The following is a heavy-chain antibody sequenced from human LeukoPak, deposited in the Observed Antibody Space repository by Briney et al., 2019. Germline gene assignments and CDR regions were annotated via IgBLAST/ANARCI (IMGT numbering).Heavy chain of an antibody. CDR2: INPNSGGT. Sequence: ASVKDSCKAYGYTFTGYYMHWVRQAPGQGLEWMGWINPNSGGTNYAQKFQGRVTMTRDTSISTAYMELSRLRSDDTAVYYCARGGERAGCSSTSCYRGWFDLWGQGTLVTVSS. V-gene: IGHV1-2*02. J-gene: IGHJ5*02. D-gene: IGHD2-2*01. CDR3: ARGGERAGCSSTSCYRGWFDL. CDR1: GYTFTGYY.